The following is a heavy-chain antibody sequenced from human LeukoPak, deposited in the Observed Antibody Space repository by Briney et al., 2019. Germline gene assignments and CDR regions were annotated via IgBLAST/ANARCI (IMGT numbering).Heavy chain of an antibody. CDR3: SRGSSSISALSDY. J-gene: IGHJ4*02. D-gene: IGHD3-3*02. CDR1: AFTFSDYW. CDR2: LSSDGTSI. V-gene: IGHV3-74*01. Sequence: PGGSLRLSCIASAFTFSDYWMHWVRQAPGKGLVWVSRLSSDGTSINYADSVKGRFTISRDNAKHTLYLQMTSLRAEDTAVYYCSRGSSSISALSDYWGQGTLVTVSS.